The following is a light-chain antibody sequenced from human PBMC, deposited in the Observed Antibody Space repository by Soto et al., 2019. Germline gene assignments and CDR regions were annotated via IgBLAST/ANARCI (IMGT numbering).Light chain of an antibody. CDR2: WAS. CDR1: PSVLYSSNNKNY. CDR3: QQYYSTPRT. J-gene: IGKJ2*01. Sequence: DIVMTQSPDSLAVSLGERATINCKSSPSVLYSSNNKNYLAWYQQKPGQPPKLLIYWASTRESGVPDRFSGSGSGTDFTLTISRLQAEDVAVYYCQQYYSTPRTFGQGTKLEIK. V-gene: IGKV4-1*01.